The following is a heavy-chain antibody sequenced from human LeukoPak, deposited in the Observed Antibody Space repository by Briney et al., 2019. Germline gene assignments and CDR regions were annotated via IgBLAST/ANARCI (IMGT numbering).Heavy chain of an antibody. CDR2: IYSGGST. D-gene: IGHD1-26*01. CDR1: GFTVGSNY. Sequence: GGSLRLSCAASGFTVGSNYMSWVRQAPGKGLEWVSVIYSGGSTYYADSVKGRFTISRDNSKNTLYLQMNSLRAEDTAVYYCARALGGSYYFDYWGQGTLVTVSS. J-gene: IGHJ4*02. V-gene: IGHV3-66*01. CDR3: ARALGGSYYFDY.